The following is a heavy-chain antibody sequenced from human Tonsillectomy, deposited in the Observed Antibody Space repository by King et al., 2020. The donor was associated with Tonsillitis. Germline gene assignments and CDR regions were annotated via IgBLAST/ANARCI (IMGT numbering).Heavy chain of an antibody. D-gene: IGHD2-2*01. CDR2: ISFDGSNK. CDR1: GFIFSNYA. CDR3: ATSRVLPATLDY. J-gene: IGHJ4*02. Sequence: VQLVESGGGVVQPGRSLRISCAASGFIFSNYAMHWVRQAPGKGLEWLAVISFDGSNKYYADSVKGRFTISRDNSKNTLYLQINSLRAEDTAVYYCATSRVLPATLDYWGQGTLVTVSS. V-gene: IGHV3-30-3*01.